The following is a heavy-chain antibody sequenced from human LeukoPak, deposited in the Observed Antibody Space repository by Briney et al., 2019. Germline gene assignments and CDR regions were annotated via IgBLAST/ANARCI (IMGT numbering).Heavy chain of an antibody. J-gene: IGHJ4*02. V-gene: IGHV3-33*06. D-gene: IGHD3-22*01. CDR3: AKDFSYYDSSGSGPDY. Sequence: GGSLRLSCAASGFPFSSYGMHWVRQAPGRGLEGVAIIWYDGSKKYYTDSVKGRFTIYRDNSKNTLYVQMNSLRAEDTAVYYCAKDFSYYDSSGSGPDYWGQGTLVTVSS. CDR1: GFPFSSYG. CDR2: IWYDGSKK.